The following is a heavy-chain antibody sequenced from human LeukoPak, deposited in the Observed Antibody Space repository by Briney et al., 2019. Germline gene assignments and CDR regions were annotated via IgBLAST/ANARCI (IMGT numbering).Heavy chain of an antibody. CDR2: IYYSGST. V-gene: IGHV4-59*01. CDR1: GGSISSYY. J-gene: IGHJ3*02. Sequence: SETLSLTCTVSGGSISSYYWSWIRQPPGKGLEWIGYIYYSGSTNYNPSLKSRVTISVDTSKNQFSLKLSSVTAADTAVYYCAGASGSYYVDAFDIWGQGTMVTVSS. CDR3: AGASGSYYVDAFDI. D-gene: IGHD1-26*01.